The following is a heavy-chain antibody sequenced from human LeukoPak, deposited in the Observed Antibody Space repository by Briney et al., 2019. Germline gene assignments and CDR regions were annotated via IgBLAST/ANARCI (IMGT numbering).Heavy chain of an antibody. V-gene: IGHV1-18*01. CDR1: GYTFASYG. CDR2: ISAYNGNT. J-gene: IGHJ3*02. D-gene: IGHD1-26*01. CDR3: ARDGSYLSVGAFDI. Sequence: ASVKVPCKASGYTFASYGISWVRQAPGQGLEWMGWISAYNGNTNYAQKLQGRATMTTDTSTSTAYMELRSLRSDDTAVYYCARDGSYLSVGAFDIWGQGTMVTVSS.